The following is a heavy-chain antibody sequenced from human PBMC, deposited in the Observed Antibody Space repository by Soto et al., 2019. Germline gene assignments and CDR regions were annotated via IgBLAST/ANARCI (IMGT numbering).Heavy chain of an antibody. J-gene: IGHJ2*01. Sequence: PSETLSLTCTVSGGSIKTFNSYWTWIRQTPGKGLEYIGTIYYTGSTYYNPSLRSRVTMSVDTSKNHFSLRLTSVTAADTAVYYCARRYDTIYWYFDLWGRGTLVTVSS. D-gene: IGHD2-2*01. CDR1: GGSIKTFNSY. V-gene: IGHV4-39*02. CDR2: IYYTGST. CDR3: ARRYDTIYWYFDL.